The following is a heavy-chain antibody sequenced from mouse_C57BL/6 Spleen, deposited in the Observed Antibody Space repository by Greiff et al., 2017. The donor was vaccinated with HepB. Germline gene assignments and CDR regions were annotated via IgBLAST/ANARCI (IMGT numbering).Heavy chain of an antibody. D-gene: IGHD2-12*01. CDR2: IDPEDGDT. Sequence: EVKLEESGAELVRPGASVKLSCTASGFNIKDYYMHWVKQRPEQGLEWIGRIDPEDGDTEYAPKFQGKATMTADTSSNTAYLQLSSLTSEDTAVYYCTTHYTFYYAMDYWGQGTSVTVSS. J-gene: IGHJ4*01. CDR3: TTHYTFYYAMDY. V-gene: IGHV14-1*01. CDR1: GFNIKDYY.